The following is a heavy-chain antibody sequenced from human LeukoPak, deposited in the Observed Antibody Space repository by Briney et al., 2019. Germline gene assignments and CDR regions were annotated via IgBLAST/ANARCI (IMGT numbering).Heavy chain of an antibody. Sequence: GGSLRLSCAASGFTVSSNYMSWVRQAPGKGLEWVSGIYSGGSTYYADSVKGRFTISRDNSKNTLYLQMNSLRAEDTAVYYCARGGRYYDSSSDYWGQGTLVTVSS. J-gene: IGHJ4*02. CDR1: GFTVSSNY. D-gene: IGHD3-22*01. CDR2: IYSGGST. CDR3: ARGGRYYDSSSDY. V-gene: IGHV3-53*01.